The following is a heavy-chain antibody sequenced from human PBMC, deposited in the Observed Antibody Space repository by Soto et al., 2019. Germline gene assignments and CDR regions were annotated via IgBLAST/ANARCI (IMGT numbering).Heavy chain of an antibody. D-gene: IGHD2-15*01. CDR2: INHSGSA. J-gene: IGHJ4*02. CDR3: ARGRGTVVTFDY. CDR1: GGSFSGYY. Sequence: SETLSLTCAVYGGSFSGYYWSWIRQPPGKGLEWIGEINHSGSANYNPSLKSRVTISVDTSKNQFSLKLSSVTAADTAVYYCARGRGTVVTFDYWGQGTLVTVSS. V-gene: IGHV4-34*01.